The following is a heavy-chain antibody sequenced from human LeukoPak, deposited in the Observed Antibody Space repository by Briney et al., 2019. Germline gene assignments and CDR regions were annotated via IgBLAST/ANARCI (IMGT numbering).Heavy chain of an antibody. CDR2: INHSGST. J-gene: IGHJ4*02. CDR1: GGSFSGYY. D-gene: IGHD5-18*01. CDR3: ARGLGYSYGFGKYYFDY. V-gene: IGHV4-34*01. Sequence: ETLSLTCAVYGGSFSGYYWSWIRQPPGKGLEWIGEINHSGSTNYNPSLTSRVTISVDTSKNQFSLKLSSVTAADTAVYYCARGLGYSYGFGKYYFDYWGQGTLVTVSS.